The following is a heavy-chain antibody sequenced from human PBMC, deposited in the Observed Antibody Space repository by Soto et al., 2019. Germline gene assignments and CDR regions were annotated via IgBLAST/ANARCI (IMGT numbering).Heavy chain of an antibody. D-gene: IGHD6-6*01. Sequence: ASVKVSCKASGFSFTGYYIHWLRQAPGQGLEWMGWINAHSGGTEYAQKFQGRVTLTRDTSIATACLTLTSLTSDDTALYYCAKDLTRQLTYWLGPWDQGTKVTVSS. CDR1: GFSFTGYY. V-gene: IGHV1-2*02. J-gene: IGHJ5*02. CDR3: AKDLTRQLTYWLGP. CDR2: INAHSGGT.